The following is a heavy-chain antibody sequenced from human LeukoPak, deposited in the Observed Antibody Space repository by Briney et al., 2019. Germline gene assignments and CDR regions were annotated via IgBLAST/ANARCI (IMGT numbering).Heavy chain of an antibody. J-gene: IGHJ4*02. CDR2: ILYDGTDK. V-gene: IGHV3-30-3*01. D-gene: IGHD2-2*01. CDR3: ARAPNGIYCSTSSCHLDY. Sequence: PGRSLRLSCAASGFTFSNYPIHWVRQAPGEGLEWVAVILYDGTDKYYANSVKGRFTISRDNSKNTLYLQMNSLTAEDTAVYYCARAPNGIYCSTSSCHLDYWGQGTLVTVSS. CDR1: GFTFSNYP.